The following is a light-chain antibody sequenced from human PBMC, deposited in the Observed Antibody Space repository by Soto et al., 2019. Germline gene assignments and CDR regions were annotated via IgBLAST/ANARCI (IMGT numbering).Light chain of an antibody. J-gene: IGKJ4*01. Sequence: EVVMTQSPATVSVSPGGGVTLSCRASQTISNDLAWYQQKPGQAPRLLIYGASTRATGVPARFSGGGSGTEFTLTISSLQSEDFAFYYCQQNNKWPPVTFGGGTKVEIK. CDR1: QTISND. V-gene: IGKV3-15*01. CDR2: GAS. CDR3: QQNNKWPPVT.